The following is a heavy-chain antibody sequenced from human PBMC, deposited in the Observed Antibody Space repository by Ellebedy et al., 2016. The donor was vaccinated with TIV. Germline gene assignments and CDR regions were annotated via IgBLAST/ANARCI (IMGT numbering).Heavy chain of an antibody. CDR1: GGSISSGGYY. D-gene: IGHD4-17*01. J-gene: IGHJ6*02. CDR3: ARVKVDYGDDYYYYGMDV. CDR2: IYYSGST. V-gene: IGHV4-39*07. Sequence: MPSETLSLTCTVSGGSISSGGYYWGWIRQPPGKGLEWIGSIYYSGSTYYNPSLKSRVTISVDTSKNQFSLKLSSVTAADTAVYYCARVKVDYGDDYYYYGMDVWGQGTTVTVSS.